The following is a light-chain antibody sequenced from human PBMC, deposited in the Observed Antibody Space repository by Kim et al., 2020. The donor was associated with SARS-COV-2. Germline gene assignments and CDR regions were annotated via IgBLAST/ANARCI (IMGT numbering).Light chain of an antibody. V-gene: IGKV1-39*01. CDR1: QSISYS. CDR3: QQNYSSPIT. J-gene: IGKJ3*01. Sequence: ASVGDRVTITCRASQSISYSLNWYQQKPGKAPKLLIYAASNLQNGVPSRFSGSGSGTEFTLTMSSLQPEDVATYYCQQNYSSPITFGPGTKVDIK. CDR2: AAS.